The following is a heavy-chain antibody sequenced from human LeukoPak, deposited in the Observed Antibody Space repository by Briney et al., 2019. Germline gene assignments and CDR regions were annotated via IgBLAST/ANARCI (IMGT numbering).Heavy chain of an antibody. V-gene: IGHV3-53*01. CDR3: ATRAGSYGYYFDY. Sequence: GGSLRLSCAASGFTVSSNYMSWVRQAPGKGLEWASFIYSGGTTYYADSVKGRFTISRDNSKNTLYLQMNSLRAEDTAVYYCATRAGSYGYYFDYWGQGTLVTVSS. J-gene: IGHJ4*02. D-gene: IGHD3-10*01. CDR2: IYSGGTT. CDR1: GFTVSSNY.